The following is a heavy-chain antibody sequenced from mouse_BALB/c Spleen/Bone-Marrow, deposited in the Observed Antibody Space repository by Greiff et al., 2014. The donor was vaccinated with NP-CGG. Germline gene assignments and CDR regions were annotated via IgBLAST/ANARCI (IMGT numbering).Heavy chain of an antibody. CDR2: INPSTGYT. Sequence: SGAELAKPGASVKMSCKASGYTFTSYWMHWVKQRPGQGLEWIGYINPSTGYTEYNQKFKDKATLTADKSSSTAYMQLGSLTSEDSAVYYCARPENYDAMDYWGQGTSVTVSS. CDR1: GYTFTSYW. V-gene: IGHV1-7*01. J-gene: IGHJ4*01. CDR3: ARPENYDAMDY.